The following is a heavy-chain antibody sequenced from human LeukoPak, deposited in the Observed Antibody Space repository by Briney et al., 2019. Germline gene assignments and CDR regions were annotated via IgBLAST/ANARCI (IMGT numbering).Heavy chain of an antibody. CDR3: AREATVVGATII. J-gene: IGHJ4*02. Sequence: PSETLSLTCTASGDSVSTYYWSWIRQSAGKGLEWIGHISTSGSTTYNPSLKSRVSMSVDTSKNQFSLKLSSVTAADTAVYYCAREATVVGATIIWGQGALVTVSS. CDR2: ISTSGST. D-gene: IGHD1-26*01. CDR1: GDSVSTYY. V-gene: IGHV4-4*07.